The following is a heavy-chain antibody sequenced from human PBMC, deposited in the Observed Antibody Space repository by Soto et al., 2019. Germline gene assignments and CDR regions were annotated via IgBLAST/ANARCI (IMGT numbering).Heavy chain of an antibody. J-gene: IGHJ6*02. D-gene: IGHD5-18*01. CDR3: TTGGRSYGYDDCYYGMDV. CDR2: IKSKTDGGTT. V-gene: IGHV3-15*01. Sequence: EVQLVESGGGLVKPGGSLRLSCAASGFTFSNAWMSWVRQAPGKGLEWVGRIKSKTDGGTTDYAAPVKGRFTISRDDSKXKXXLQMNSLKTEDTAVYYCTTGGRSYGYDDCYYGMDVWGQGTTVTVSS. CDR1: GFTFSNAW.